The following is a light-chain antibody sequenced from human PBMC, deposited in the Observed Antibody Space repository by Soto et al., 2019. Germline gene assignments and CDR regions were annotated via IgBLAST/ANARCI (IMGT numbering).Light chain of an antibody. J-gene: IGLJ1*01. Sequence: QSVLTQPASVSGSPGQSITLSCTGTSSDVGVYNYVSWYQQHPGKAPKLMIYDVSNRPPGVSNRFSGSKSGNTASLTISVLQAEDEADYYCSSYTSSSTLVFGTGTNVTVL. CDR1: SSDVGVYNY. CDR2: DVS. V-gene: IGLV2-14*01. CDR3: SSYTSSSTLV.